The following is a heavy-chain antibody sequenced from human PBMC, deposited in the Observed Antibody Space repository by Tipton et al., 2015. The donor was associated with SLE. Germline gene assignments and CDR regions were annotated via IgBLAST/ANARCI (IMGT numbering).Heavy chain of an antibody. CDR3: ASGLLTAFDY. D-gene: IGHD3-9*01. J-gene: IGHJ4*02. CDR2: ISWNTKNI. CDR1: VFPFDDYA. V-gene: IGHV3-9*01. Sequence: SLRLSCAASVFPFDDYAMHWVRQAPGKGLEWVSGISWNTKNIAYADFVQGRFTISRDNSKNTLYLQMNSLRAEDTAVYYCASGLLTAFDYWGQGTLVTFSS.